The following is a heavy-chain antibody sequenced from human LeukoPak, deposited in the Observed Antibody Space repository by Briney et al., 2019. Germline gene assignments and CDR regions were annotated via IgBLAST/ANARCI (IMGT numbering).Heavy chain of an antibody. CDR2: INTDGSST. J-gene: IGHJ4*02. Sequence: GGSLRLSCAASGFTFSSYWMHWVRQAPGKGLVWVSRINTDGSSTSYADSVKGRFTISRDTAKNTLYLQMNSLRAEDTAVYYCARGHHYYDSSAYYYWGQGTLVTVSS. CDR3: ARGHHYYDSSAYYY. CDR1: GFTFSSYW. V-gene: IGHV3-74*01. D-gene: IGHD3-22*01.